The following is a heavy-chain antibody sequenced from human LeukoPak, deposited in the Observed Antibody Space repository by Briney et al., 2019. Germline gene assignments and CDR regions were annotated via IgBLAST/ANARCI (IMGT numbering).Heavy chain of an antibody. D-gene: IGHD2-21*01. CDR3: ARDLLL. Sequence: SQTLSLTCAVSGGSISSGGYSWTWIRQPPGKGLEWIGYISHTGSTHYNPPLKSRVTISVDRSKNQFSLKLSSVTAADTAVYYCARDLLLWGQGTLVTVSS. J-gene: IGHJ4*02. CDR2: ISHTGST. V-gene: IGHV4-30-2*01. CDR1: GGSISSGGYS.